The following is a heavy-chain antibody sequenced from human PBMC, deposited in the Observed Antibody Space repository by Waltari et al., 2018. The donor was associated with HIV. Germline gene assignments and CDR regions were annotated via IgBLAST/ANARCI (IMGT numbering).Heavy chain of an antibody. J-gene: IGHJ4*02. CDR1: GGSMSATGDYH. D-gene: IGHD1-26*01. Sequence: QLQLQESGPGLVKPSETLSLPCTVSGGSMSATGDYHWSWIRQPPGKGLEWIGNFHYTGNTFYNPSLKSRVTISADTSKNQFSLKLSSLTAADTAVYFCMRHRGYFPPDYWGQGTLVTVSS. V-gene: IGHV4-39*01. CDR2: FHYTGNT. CDR3: MRHRGYFPPDY.